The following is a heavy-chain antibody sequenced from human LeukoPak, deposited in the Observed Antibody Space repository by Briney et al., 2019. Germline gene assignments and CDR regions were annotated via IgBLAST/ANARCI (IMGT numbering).Heavy chain of an antibody. CDR1: GFTFSSFE. CDR3: AKDTLYGNVDY. V-gene: IGHV3-23*01. J-gene: IGHJ4*02. Sequence: GGSLRLSCAASGFTFSSFEMNWVRQAPGKGLEWVSGITNSGGSTYYADSVKGRFTISRDNSKNTLYLQMNSLRAEDTAVYYCAKDTLYGNVDYWGQGTLVTVSS. D-gene: IGHD4-17*01. CDR2: ITNSGGST.